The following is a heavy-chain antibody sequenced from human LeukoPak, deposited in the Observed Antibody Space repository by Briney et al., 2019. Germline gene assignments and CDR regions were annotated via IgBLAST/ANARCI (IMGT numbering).Heavy chain of an antibody. D-gene: IGHD1-26*01. J-gene: IGHJ4*02. CDR2: ISWNSFSI. CDR1: GFTFDDYA. CDR3: ARNSGSYGNAFDI. V-gene: IGHV3-9*01. Sequence: GGSLRPSCAASGFTFDDYAMHWVRQAPGKGLEWVSGISWNSFSIGYADSVKGRFTISRDNAKNTLYLQMNSLRAEDTAVYYCARNSGSYGNAFDIWGQGTLVTVSS.